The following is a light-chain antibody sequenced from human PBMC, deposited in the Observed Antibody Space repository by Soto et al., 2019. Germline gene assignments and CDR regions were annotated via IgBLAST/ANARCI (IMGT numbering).Light chain of an antibody. CDR1: QTLSSAY. CDR2: ATS. V-gene: IGKV3-20*01. J-gene: IGKJ2*01. Sequence: EVVLTQSPGTLSLSPGEGAPLSCRVSQTLSSAYLAWYQQEPGQGPRLLISATSIRATGITDRFSGGGSGTDFPLTITRLEPEDFAVYYSKQYIPXQYTCGQRTKV. CDR3: KQYIPXQYT.